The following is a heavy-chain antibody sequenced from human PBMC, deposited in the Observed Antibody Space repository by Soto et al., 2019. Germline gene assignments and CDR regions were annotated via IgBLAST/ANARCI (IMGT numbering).Heavy chain of an antibody. J-gene: IGHJ4*02. CDR2: IIPIFGET. Sequence: SVKVSCKAPVRTFSTYAISWVRQAPGQGLEWMGGIIPIFGETNYAQKFQGRVTMTEDTSTDTAYMELSSLRSEDTAVYYCATGYDSSGYYRYYFDYWGQGTLVTVSS. CDR1: VRTFSTYA. V-gene: IGHV1-69*06. D-gene: IGHD3-22*01. CDR3: ATGYDSSGYYRYYFDY.